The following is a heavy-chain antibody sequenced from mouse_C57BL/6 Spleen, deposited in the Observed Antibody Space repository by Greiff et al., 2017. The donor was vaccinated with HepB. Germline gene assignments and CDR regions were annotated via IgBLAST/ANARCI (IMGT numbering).Heavy chain of an antibody. V-gene: IGHV10-3*01. Sequence: EVMLVESGGGLVQPKGSLKLSCAASGFTFNTYAMHWVRQAPGKGLEWVARIRSKSSNYATYYADSVKDRFTISRDDSQSMLYLQMKNLKTEDTAMYYCVRERCHSYGSSYWYFDVWGTGTTVTVSS. D-gene: IGHD1-1*01. CDR2: IRSKSSNYAT. CDR3: VRERCHSYGSSYWYFDV. J-gene: IGHJ1*03. CDR1: GFTFNTYA.